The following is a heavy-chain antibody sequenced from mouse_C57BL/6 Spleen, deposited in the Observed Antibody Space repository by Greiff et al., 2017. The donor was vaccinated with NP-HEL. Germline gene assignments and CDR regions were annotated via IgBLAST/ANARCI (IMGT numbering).Heavy chain of an antibody. CDR3: ARQLREYAMDY. V-gene: IGHV1-42*01. CDR1: GYSFTGYY. Sequence: VQLQQSGPELVKPGASVKISCKASGYSFTGYYMNWVKQSPEKSLEWIGEINPSTGGTTYNQKFKAKAQLTVDKASSTAYMQLKSLTSEDSAVYYCARQLREYAMDYWGQGTSVTVSS. J-gene: IGHJ4*01. CDR2: INPSTGGT. D-gene: IGHD3-3*01.